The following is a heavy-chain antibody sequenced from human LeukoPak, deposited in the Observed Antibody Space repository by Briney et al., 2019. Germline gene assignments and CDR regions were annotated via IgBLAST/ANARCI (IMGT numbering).Heavy chain of an antibody. V-gene: IGHV4-59*12. Sequence: SETLSLTCTVSGGSISSYYWSWIRQPPGKGLEWIGYIYYSGSTNYNPSLKSRVTISVDTSKNQFSLKLSSVTAADTAVYYCARVRVYVPSSGASRDPQYYFDYWGQGTLVTVSS. CDR2: IYYSGST. J-gene: IGHJ4*02. CDR3: ARVRVYVPSSGASRDPQYYFDY. D-gene: IGHD6-19*01. CDR1: GGSISSYY.